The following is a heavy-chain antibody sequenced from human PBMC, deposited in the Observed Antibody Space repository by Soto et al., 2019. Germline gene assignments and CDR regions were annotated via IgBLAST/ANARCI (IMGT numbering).Heavy chain of an antibody. CDR1: GGSFSCYY. D-gene: IGHD2-2*01. V-gene: IGHV4-34*01. Sequence: SETLSLTCAVYGGSFSCYYWSWIRQAPGKGLEWIGEINHSGSTNYNPSLKSRVTISVDTSKNQFSLKLSSVTAADTAVYYCARAGLRVVVPAAAFYYYYGMDVWGQGTTVTVSS. CDR3: ARAGLRVVVPAAAFYYYYGMDV. J-gene: IGHJ6*02. CDR2: INHSGST.